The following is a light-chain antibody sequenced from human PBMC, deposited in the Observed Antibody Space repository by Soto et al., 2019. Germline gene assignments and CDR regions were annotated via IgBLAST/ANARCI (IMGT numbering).Light chain of an antibody. J-gene: IGLJ3*02. V-gene: IGLV1-47*01. CDR2: RNN. CDR1: SSNVGVNF. CDR3: VGWDDSLRGWV. Sequence: QSVLTQPPSASGTPGQRVTISCSGSSSNVGVNFVYWHQQIPGTAPKLLIYRNNQRPSGVPDRFSCSKSGTSASLAISGLRTEDEADYHCVGWDDSLRGWVFGVGTKLTVL.